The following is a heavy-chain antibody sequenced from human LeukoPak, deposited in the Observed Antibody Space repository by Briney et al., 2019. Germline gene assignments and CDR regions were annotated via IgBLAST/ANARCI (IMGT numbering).Heavy chain of an antibody. Sequence: GGSLRLSCAASGFMFTRYALHWIRQGPGKGLEWVAAISGTGGITFYADPVKGRFTISRDNSKNTVYLLMNSLRAEDTAKYYCVKSSGDSFDYWGQGTLVSVSS. D-gene: IGHD6-6*01. CDR2: ISGTGGIT. CDR3: VKSSGDSFDY. V-gene: IGHV3-23*01. CDR1: GFMFTRYA. J-gene: IGHJ4*02.